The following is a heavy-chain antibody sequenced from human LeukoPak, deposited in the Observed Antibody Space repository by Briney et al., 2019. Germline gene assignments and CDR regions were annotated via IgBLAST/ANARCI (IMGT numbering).Heavy chain of an antibody. CDR3: ARVNVGWYYFDY. Sequence: ASVKVSCKASGYTFTSYGISWVRQAPGQGLEWMGWISAYNGNTNYAQKLQGRVTMTTDTSTSTAYMELRCLRSDDTAVYYYARVNVGWYYFDYWGQGTLVTVSS. CDR1: GYTFTSYG. V-gene: IGHV1-18*01. D-gene: IGHD6-19*01. J-gene: IGHJ4*02. CDR2: ISAYNGNT.